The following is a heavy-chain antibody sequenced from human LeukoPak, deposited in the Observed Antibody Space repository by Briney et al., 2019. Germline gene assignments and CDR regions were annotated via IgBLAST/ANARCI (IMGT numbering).Heavy chain of an antibody. V-gene: IGHV3-48*04. Sequence: GGSLRLSCAASGFTFSSYSMNWVRQAPGKGLEWVSYISSSSSTIYYADSVKGRFTISRDNAKNSLYLQMNNLRAEDTAVYFCARGIVIIPAGVTDYWGQGTLVTVSS. CDR1: GFTFSSYS. CDR2: ISSSSSTI. D-gene: IGHD2-2*01. CDR3: ARGIVIIPAGVTDY. J-gene: IGHJ4*02.